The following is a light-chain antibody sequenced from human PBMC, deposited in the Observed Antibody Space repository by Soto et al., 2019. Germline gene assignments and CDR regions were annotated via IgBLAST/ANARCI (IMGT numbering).Light chain of an antibody. J-gene: IGKJ1*01. V-gene: IGKV3-15*01. CDR1: QSVSSN. CDR3: QQYNNWPWT. Sequence: EIVMTQSPCTLSWCPGEIATLSCRASQSVSSNLAWYQQKPGQAPRLLIYGASTRATGVPARFSGSGSGTEFTLTISSLQSEDFAVYYCQQYNNWPWTFGQGTKVDIK. CDR2: GAS.